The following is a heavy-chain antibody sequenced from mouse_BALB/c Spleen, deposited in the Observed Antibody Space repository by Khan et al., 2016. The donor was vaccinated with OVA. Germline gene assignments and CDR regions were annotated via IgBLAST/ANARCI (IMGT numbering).Heavy chain of an antibody. CDR2: VTYSGNT. D-gene: IGHD1-1*01. Sequence: VQLKESGPNLVKPSQTLSLTCSVTGDSITSGFWNWIRKFPGNKFEYMGYVTYSGNTYYNPSLKSRISFTRDTSKSQYYLQLNSVTTEDTATYFCARSYGSWTMDYWGQGTPVTVSS. V-gene: IGHV3-8*02. CDR3: ARSYGSWTMDY. J-gene: IGHJ4*01. CDR1: GDSITSGF.